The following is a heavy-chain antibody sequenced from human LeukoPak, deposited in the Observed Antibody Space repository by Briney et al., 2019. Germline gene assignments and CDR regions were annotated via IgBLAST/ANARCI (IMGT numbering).Heavy chain of an antibody. V-gene: IGHV4-34*01. CDR1: GGSFSGYY. J-gene: IGHJ5*02. Sequence: SETLSLTCAVYGGSFSGYYWSWIRQPPGKGLEWIGEINHSGSTNYNPSLKSRVTISVDTSKNQFSLKMYSVTAADTAVYYCARYEDGFDPWGQGTLVTVSS. D-gene: IGHD3-3*01. CDR3: ARYEDGFDP. CDR2: INHSGST.